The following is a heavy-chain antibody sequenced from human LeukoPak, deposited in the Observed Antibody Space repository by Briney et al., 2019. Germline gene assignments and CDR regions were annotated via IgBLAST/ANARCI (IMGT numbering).Heavy chain of an antibody. D-gene: IGHD2-2*01. V-gene: IGHV4-39*01. CDR1: GGSISSSSYY. CDR3: ARYIVVVPAARTDALDI. CDR2: IYYSGST. J-gene: IGHJ3*02. Sequence: SETLSLTCTVSGGSISSSSYYWGWIRQPPGKGLEWIGSIYYSGSTYYNPSLKSRVTISVDTSKNQFSLKLSSVTAADTAVYYCARYIVVVPAARTDALDIWGQGTMVTVSS.